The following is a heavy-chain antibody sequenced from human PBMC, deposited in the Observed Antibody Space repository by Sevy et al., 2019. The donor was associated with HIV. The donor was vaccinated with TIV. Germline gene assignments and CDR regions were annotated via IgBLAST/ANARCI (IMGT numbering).Heavy chain of an antibody. V-gene: IGHV3-15*01. CDR3: NTDWGSGTTWVRAFDL. CDR1: GFPFSDAW. J-gene: IGHJ3*01. Sequence: GGSLRLSCAASGFPFSDAWMNWVRQAPGKGLEWVGLIKNENEGGTSDYAAPVKGRFTILRDDSKNTVFLQMSSLKTDDKAIYYCNTDWGSGTTWVRAFDLWGQGTMVTVSS. D-gene: IGHD1-7*01. CDR2: IKNENEGGTS.